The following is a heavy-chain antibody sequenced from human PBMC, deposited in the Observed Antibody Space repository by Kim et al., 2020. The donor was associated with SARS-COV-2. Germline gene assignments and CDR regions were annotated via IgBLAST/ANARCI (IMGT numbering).Heavy chain of an antibody. J-gene: IGHJ4*02. D-gene: IGHD3-10*01. CDR3: AKDPGDITMVRGVIIAFDY. V-gene: IGHV3-23*01. Sequence: GRFTISRDNSKNTLYLQMNSLRAEDTAVYYCAKDPGDITMVRGVIIAFDYWGQGTLVTVSS.